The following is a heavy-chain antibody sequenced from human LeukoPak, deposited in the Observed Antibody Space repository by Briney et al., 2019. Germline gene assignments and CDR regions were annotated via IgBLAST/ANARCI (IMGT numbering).Heavy chain of an antibody. CDR2: IRYDGRNK. CDR1: GFTFSSYG. V-gene: IGHV3-30*02. CDR3: EGSGSYYYFDY. Sequence: GGALRLSCAASGFTFSSYGMHWGRQAPGKGLELVALIRYDGRNKYYADSVKGRFTISRDNSKNTMYLQMTSLRAEDTAVSYCEGSGSYYYFDYWGQGTLVTVSS. D-gene: IGHD3-10*01. J-gene: IGHJ4*02.